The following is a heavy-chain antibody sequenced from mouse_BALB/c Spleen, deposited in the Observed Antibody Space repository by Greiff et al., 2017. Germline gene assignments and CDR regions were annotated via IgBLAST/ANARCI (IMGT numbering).Heavy chain of an antibody. Sequence: VQLQESGAELAKPGASVKMSCKASGYTFTSYWMHWVKQRPGQGLEWIGYINPSTGYTEYNQKFKDKATLTADKSSSTAYMQLSSLTSEDSAVYYCARGDWDVRNAMDYWGQGTSVTVSS. V-gene: IGHV1-7*01. CDR3: ARGDWDVRNAMDY. D-gene: IGHD4-1*01. CDR1: GYTFTSYW. J-gene: IGHJ4*01. CDR2: INPSTGYT.